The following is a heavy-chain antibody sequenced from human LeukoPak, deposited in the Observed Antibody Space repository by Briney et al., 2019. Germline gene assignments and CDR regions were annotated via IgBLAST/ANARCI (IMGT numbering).Heavy chain of an antibody. CDR1: XFTXXXYW. Sequence: PGGXXXXXXAAXXFTXXXYWMSWVRQAPGKGLECVANIKQDGSEKYYVDSVKGRFTISRDNAENSLFLQMNSLRAEDTAVYYCARGHYGDYDWGQGTLVTVSS. CDR3: ARGHYGDYD. CDR2: IKQDGSEK. D-gene: IGHD4-17*01. V-gene: IGHV3-7*01. J-gene: IGHJ4*02.